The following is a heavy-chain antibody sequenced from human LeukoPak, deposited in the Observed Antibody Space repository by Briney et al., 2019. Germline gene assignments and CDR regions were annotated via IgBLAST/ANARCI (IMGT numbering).Heavy chain of an antibody. Sequence: GGSLRLSCAASGFTLSSYDMHWVRQATGKGLEWVSAIGTAGDTYYPGSVKGRFTISRENAKNSLYLQMNNLRAEDTAVYYCARGYSSGWYPWGQGTLVTVFS. CDR3: ARGYSSGWYP. CDR2: IGTAGDT. J-gene: IGHJ5*02. CDR1: GFTLSSYD. V-gene: IGHV3-13*01. D-gene: IGHD6-19*01.